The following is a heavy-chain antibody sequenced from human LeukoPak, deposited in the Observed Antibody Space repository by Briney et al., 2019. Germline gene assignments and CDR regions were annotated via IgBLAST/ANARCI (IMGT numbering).Heavy chain of an antibody. Sequence: GGSLRPSCAASGFTFSSYTMSWVRQAPGKGLEWVSTITTSDGNTYYADSVKGRFTVSRDNSKNTLFLQMNSLRAEDTAVYYCAKDGGLWVSAHWGDSWGRGTLVTVSS. CDR3: AKDGGLWVSAHWGDS. D-gene: IGHD7-27*01. J-gene: IGHJ4*02. V-gene: IGHV3-23*01. CDR1: GFTFSSYT. CDR2: ITTSDGNT.